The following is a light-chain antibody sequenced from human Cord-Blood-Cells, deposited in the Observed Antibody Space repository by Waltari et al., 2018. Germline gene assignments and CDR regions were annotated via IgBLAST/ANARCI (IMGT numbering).Light chain of an antibody. V-gene: IGKV4-1*01. Sequence: DIVMTQSPDTLAVSLGERATINCKSSPRVLYSSNNKNYLAWYQQKPRQPPKLLIYWASTRESGVPDRFSGSGSGTDFTLTISSLQAEDVAVYYCQQYYSTPYTFGQGTKLEIK. CDR2: WAS. CDR3: QQYYSTPYT. J-gene: IGKJ2*01. CDR1: PRVLYSSNNKNY.